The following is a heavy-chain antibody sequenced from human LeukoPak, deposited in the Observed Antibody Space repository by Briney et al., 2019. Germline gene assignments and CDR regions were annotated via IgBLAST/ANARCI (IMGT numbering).Heavy chain of an antibody. CDR3: AKDILSRVVVEGAGNY. CDR2: IIGVGVST. D-gene: IGHD3-22*01. J-gene: IGHJ4*02. V-gene: IGHV3-43*02. Sequence: GGSLRLSCAASGFTFDDYAMHWVRQAPGNGLGWVSLIIGVGVSTYYEDSVKGRFTISTDNSKTSLYLQMNSLRTEETALYYCAKDILSRVVVEGAGNYWGQGTLVTVSS. CDR1: GFTFDDYA.